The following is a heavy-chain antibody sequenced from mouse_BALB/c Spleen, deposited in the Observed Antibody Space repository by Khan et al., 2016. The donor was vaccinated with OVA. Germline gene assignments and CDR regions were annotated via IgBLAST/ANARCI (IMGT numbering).Heavy chain of an antibody. CDR2: ISTYSGNT. CDR3: ERRAYDGYYDY. V-gene: IGHV1S137*01. D-gene: IGHD2-3*01. CDR1: GYTFTDYA. Sequence: QIQLVQSGPELVRPGVSVKISCKGSGYTFTDYAMYWVKQSHAKSLEWIGLISTYSGNTTYTQKFKGKATMTVDKSSSTAYLELARLKSEDSAIFYDERRAYDGYYDYWGGGTTLTLST. J-gene: IGHJ2*01.